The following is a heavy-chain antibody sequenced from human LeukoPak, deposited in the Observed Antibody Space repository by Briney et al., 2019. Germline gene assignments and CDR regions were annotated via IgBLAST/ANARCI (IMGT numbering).Heavy chain of an antibody. Sequence: PGGSLRLSCAASGFTFSSYSMNWVRQAPGKGLEWVSYIRSSSSTIYYADSVKGRFTISRDNAKNSLYLQMNSLRAEDTAVYYCARGPARSSSWYVPFDYWGQGTLVTVSS. D-gene: IGHD6-13*01. CDR1: GFTFSSYS. CDR3: ARGPARSSSWYVPFDY. V-gene: IGHV3-48*01. J-gene: IGHJ4*02. CDR2: IRSSSSTI.